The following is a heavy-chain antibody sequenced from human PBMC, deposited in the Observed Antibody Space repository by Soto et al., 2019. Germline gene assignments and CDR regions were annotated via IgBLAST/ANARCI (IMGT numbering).Heavy chain of an antibody. CDR3: ARLPWYYYDSSGPNDAFDI. CDR2: ISAYNGNT. CDR1: GYTFTSYA. D-gene: IGHD3-22*01. V-gene: IGHV1-18*01. J-gene: IGHJ3*02. Sequence: ASVKVSCKASGYTFTSYAISWVRQAPGQGLEWMGWISAYNGNTKYAQKLQGRVTMTTGTSTSTAYMELRSLRSDDTAVYYCARLPWYYYDSSGPNDAFDIWGQGTMVTVSS.